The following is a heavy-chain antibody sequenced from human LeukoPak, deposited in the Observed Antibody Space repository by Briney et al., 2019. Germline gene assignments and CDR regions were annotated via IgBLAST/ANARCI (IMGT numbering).Heavy chain of an antibody. CDR3: AREKGSSSWSYYMDV. CDR1: GGSISSYY. J-gene: IGHJ6*03. V-gene: IGHV4-59*01. CDR2: IYYSGST. Sequence: SETLSLTCTVSGGSISSYYWSWIRQPPGKGLEWIGYIYYSGSTNYNPSLKSRVTISVDTSKNQFSLKLSSVTAADTAVYYCAREKGSSSWSYYMDVWGKGTTVTVSS. D-gene: IGHD6-13*01.